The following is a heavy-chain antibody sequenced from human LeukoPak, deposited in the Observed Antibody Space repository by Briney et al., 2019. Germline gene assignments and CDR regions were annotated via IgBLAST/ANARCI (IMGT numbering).Heavy chain of an antibody. J-gene: IGHJ4*02. CDR1: AFTCSSYA. CDR3: AKGRGSSDYVFDY. CDR2: ISHNGGSV. V-gene: IGHV3-23*01. Sequence: GGSLRLSCAASAFTCSSYAMSWVRQAPGKGLEWVSGISHNGGSVFYADSVKGRFTISRDNSKNTLYLQMNSLRAEDTAVYYCAKGRGSSDYVFDYWGQGILVTVSS. D-gene: IGHD5-12*01.